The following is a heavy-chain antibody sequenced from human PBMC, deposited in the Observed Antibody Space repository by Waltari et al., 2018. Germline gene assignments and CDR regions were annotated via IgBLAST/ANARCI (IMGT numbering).Heavy chain of an antibody. J-gene: IGHJ2*01. V-gene: IGHV3-66*02. D-gene: IGHD2-21*01. CDR1: GFTVNNNY. Sequence: ELQLVESGGGLVQPGGSLRLSCAASGFTVNNNYMSWVRQAPGKGVEGVSIINSRGATYNAESVKGRFTISRDNSNTLYLQMRSLRTEDTAVYYCARHCGGDCLHWYFDLWGRGTLVTVSS. CDR3: ARHCGGDCLHWYFDL. CDR2: INSRGAT.